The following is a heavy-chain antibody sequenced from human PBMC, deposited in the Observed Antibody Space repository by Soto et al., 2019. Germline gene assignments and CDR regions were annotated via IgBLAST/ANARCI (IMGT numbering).Heavy chain of an antibody. CDR2: ISAYNGNT. J-gene: IGHJ4*02. Sequence: ASVKVSCKASGYTFTSYGISWVRQAPGQGLEWMGWISAYNGNTNYAQKLQGRVTMTTDTSTSTAYMELRSLRSDDTAVYYCARGPDIVVVPAAMPYYFDYWGQGTLVTVSS. D-gene: IGHD2-2*01. CDR1: GYTFTSYG. V-gene: IGHV1-18*01. CDR3: ARGPDIVVVPAAMPYYFDY.